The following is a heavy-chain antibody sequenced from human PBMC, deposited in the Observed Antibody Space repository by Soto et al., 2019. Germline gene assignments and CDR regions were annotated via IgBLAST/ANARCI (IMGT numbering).Heavy chain of an antibody. CDR3: ARHSGYDYVFDY. CDR1: GYTFTGYY. Sequence: ASVKVSCKASGYTFTGYYIHWVRQAPGQGLEWMGWINPNNGDTNYAQKFQGRVSTTRDTSTSTAYMELSSLRFDDTAVYYCARHSGYDYVFDYWGQGTLVTVSS. CDR2: INPNNGDT. J-gene: IGHJ4*02. D-gene: IGHD5-12*01. V-gene: IGHV1-2*02.